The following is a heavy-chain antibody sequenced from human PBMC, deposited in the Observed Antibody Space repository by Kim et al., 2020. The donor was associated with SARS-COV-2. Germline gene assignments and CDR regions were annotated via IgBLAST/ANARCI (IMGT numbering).Heavy chain of an antibody. CDR1: GFTFSSYS. CDR2: ISSSSSTI. V-gene: IGHV3-48*02. J-gene: IGHJ4*02. CDR3: ARDNYYDSSGYYLGNVFDY. Sequence: GGSLRLSCAASGFTFSSYSMNWVRQAPGKGLEWVSYISSSSSTIYYADSVKGRFTISRDNAKNSLYLQMNSLRDEDTAVYYCARDNYYDSSGYYLGNVFDYWGQGTLVTVSS. D-gene: IGHD3-22*01.